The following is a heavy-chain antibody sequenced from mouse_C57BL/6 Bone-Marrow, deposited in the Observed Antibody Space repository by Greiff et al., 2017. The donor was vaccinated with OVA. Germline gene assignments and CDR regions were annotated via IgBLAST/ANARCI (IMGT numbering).Heavy chain of an antibody. J-gene: IGHJ1*03. Sequence: DVMLVESEGGLVQPGSSMKLSCTASGFTFSDYYMAWVRQVPEKGLEWVANINYDGSSTYYLDSLKSRFIISRDNAKNILYLQMSSLKSEDTATYYCARDHPTRGYFDVWGTGTTVTVSS. D-gene: IGHD1-1*01. CDR3: ARDHPTRGYFDV. CDR2: INYDGSST. V-gene: IGHV5-16*01. CDR1: GFTFSDYY.